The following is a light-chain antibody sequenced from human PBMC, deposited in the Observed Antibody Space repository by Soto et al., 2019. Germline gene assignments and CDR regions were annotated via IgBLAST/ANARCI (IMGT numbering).Light chain of an antibody. Sequence: EIVLTQSPGTLSVSPGERATLSCRASQSVSSSYLAWYQQKPGQAPRLLIYGASSRATGIPDRFSGSGSGTDCTLTISRLEPEDFAVYYCPQYGSSRITFGQGTRLEIK. CDR3: PQYGSSRIT. V-gene: IGKV3-20*01. J-gene: IGKJ5*01. CDR2: GAS. CDR1: QSVSSSY.